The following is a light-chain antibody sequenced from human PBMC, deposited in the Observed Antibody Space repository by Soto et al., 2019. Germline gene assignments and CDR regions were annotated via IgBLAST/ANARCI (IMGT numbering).Light chain of an antibody. CDR3: SSFTPGTTLV. V-gene: IGLV2-14*03. CDR2: DVS. CDR1: NSDVGAYNY. Sequence: QSALTQPASVSGSPGQSITISCAGSNSDVGAYNYVSWYQQHPGKAPKLIIFDVSNRPSGVSDRFSASKSGNTASLTISGPQAEDEADYNCSSFTPGTTLVFGGGTKVTVL. J-gene: IGLJ3*02.